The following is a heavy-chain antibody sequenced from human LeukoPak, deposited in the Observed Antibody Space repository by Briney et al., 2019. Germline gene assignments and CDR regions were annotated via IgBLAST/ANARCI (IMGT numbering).Heavy chain of an antibody. CDR3: ARPPRIAFPPFYYYYMDV. CDR2: IYHSGSV. V-gene: IGHV4-59*08. CDR1: GGSLHGYY. D-gene: IGHD6-13*01. Sequence: SETLSLTCTVSGGSLHGYYWSWIRQPLGKGLEWIGFIYHSGSVNHNPSLKSRATISVDTSKNQVSLKLTSVTATDTAVYYCARPPRIAFPPFYYYYMDVWGKGTTVTVSS. J-gene: IGHJ6*03.